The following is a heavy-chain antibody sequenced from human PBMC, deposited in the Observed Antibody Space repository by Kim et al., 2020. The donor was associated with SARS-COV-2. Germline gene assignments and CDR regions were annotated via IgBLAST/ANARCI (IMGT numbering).Heavy chain of an antibody. V-gene: IGHV3-66*01. CDR3: SRGTSIYWFDS. CDR2: IYSDGSA. Sequence: GGSLRLSCAASGLIVSSNYMNWVRQAPGKGLEWVSVIYSDGSASYIDYATGRLTISRDTSKNTLYIQLNNMRALNTAVSSCSRGTSIYWFDSCG. J-gene: IGHJ5*01. CDR1: GLIVSSNY.